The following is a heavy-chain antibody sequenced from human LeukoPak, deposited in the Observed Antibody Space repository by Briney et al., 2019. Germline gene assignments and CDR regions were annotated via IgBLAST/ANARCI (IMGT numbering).Heavy chain of an antibody. Sequence: PGGSLRLSCAASGFTFSSYGMHWVRQAPGKGLEWVAVIWYDGSNKYYADSVRGRSTISRDNSKNTLYLQMNSLRAEDTAVYYCARDSSPGYYDYVWGTYPRYWGQGTLVTVSS. CDR2: IWYDGSNK. CDR1: GFTFSSYG. J-gene: IGHJ4*02. CDR3: ARDSSPGYYDYVWGTYPRY. D-gene: IGHD3-16*02. V-gene: IGHV3-33*01.